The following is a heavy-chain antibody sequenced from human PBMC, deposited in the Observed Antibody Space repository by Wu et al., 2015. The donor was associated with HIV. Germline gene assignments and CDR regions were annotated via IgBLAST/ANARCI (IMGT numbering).Heavy chain of an antibody. J-gene: IGHJ3*02. Sequence: QVQLVQSGAEVKKPGSSVKVSCKASGGTFSSFALSWVRQAPGQGLEWVGGIIPLFDTSQSAQKFRDRVTITADESTSTAYMELNSLTYEDAAVYYCARVAGSSWYREFDMWGQGTLVTVSS. CDR3: ARVAGSSWYREFDM. CDR2: IIPLFDTS. CDR1: GGTFSSFA. D-gene: IGHD6-13*01. V-gene: IGHV1-69*12.